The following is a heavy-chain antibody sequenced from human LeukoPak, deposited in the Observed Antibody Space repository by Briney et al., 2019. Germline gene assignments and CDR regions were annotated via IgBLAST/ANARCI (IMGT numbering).Heavy chain of an antibody. D-gene: IGHD1-26*01. V-gene: IGHV4-31*03. CDR1: GGSISSGGYY. Sequence: PSETLSLTCTVSGGSISSGGYYWSWIRQHPGKGLEWIGYIYYSGSTYYNPSLKSRVTISVDTSKNQFSLKLSSVTAADTAVYYCARASAVGDYDAFDIWGQGTMVTVSS. CDR2: IYYSGST. J-gene: IGHJ3*02. CDR3: ARASAVGDYDAFDI.